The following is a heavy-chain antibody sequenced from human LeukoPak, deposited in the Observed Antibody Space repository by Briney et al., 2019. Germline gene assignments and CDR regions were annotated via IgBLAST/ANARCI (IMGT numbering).Heavy chain of an antibody. J-gene: IGHJ4*02. CDR1: GGSISSYY. CDR3: AREGHSYYYDSSHIDY. D-gene: IGHD3-22*01. CDR2: IYTSGST. Sequence: SEALSLTCTVSGGSISSYYWSWIRQPAGKGLEWLGRIYTSGSTNYNPSLKSRVTMSVDTSKNQFSLKLSSVTAADTAVYYCAREGHSYYYDSSHIDYWGQGTLVTVSS. V-gene: IGHV4-4*07.